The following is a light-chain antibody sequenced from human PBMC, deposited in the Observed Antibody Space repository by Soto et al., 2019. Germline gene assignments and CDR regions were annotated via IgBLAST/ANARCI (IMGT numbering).Light chain of an antibody. CDR2: AAS. CDR1: QVINNW. Sequence: DIQMTQSPSSVSASVGDTVSITWRASQVINNWLAWYQQKPGKAPQVLIYAASSLQSGVPSRFSGSGFGTDFTLPINSLQPEDFATYVCQQANNFPLTFGGGP. J-gene: IGKJ4*01. CDR3: QQANNFPLT. V-gene: IGKV1-12*01.